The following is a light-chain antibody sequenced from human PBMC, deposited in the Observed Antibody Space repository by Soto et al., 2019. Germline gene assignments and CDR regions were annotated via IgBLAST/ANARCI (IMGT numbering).Light chain of an antibody. CDR2: DHN. V-gene: IGLV1-51*01. CDR3: GTWDSSLSAGV. Sequence: QSVLTQPPSVSAAPGQKFTISCSGSSSNIGNNYVSWYQQLPGTAPKLLIYDHNKRPSGIPDRFSGSKSGTSATLDITGLQTGDEADYYCGTWDSSLSAGVFGSGTKLTVL. J-gene: IGLJ1*01. CDR1: SSNIGNNY.